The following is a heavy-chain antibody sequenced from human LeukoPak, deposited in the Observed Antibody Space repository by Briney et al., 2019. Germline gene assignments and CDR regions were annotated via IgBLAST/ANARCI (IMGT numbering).Heavy chain of an antibody. Sequence: NPGRSLRLSCSASGFTFSNYEMNWVRQAPGKGLERLSYITSSGFTVYYADSVKGRFTISRDNAKNSLYVQMNSLSAEDTAVYYCARAVLLGYGLSTFDIWGQGAMVSVSS. CDR3: ARAVLLGYGLSTFDI. J-gene: IGHJ3*02. CDR2: ITSSGFTV. V-gene: IGHV3-48*03. CDR1: GFTFSNYE. D-gene: IGHD2-15*01.